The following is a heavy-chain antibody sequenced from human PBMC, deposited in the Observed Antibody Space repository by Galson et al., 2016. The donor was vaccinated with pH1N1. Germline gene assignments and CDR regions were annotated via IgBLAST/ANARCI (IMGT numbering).Heavy chain of an antibody. D-gene: IGHD1-14*01. Sequence: SVKVSCKASGYTFTTYGISWVRQAPGQGLEWMGWISANNGNTNSAQKLQGRVTMTTDTSTTTAYMELTSLTSDDTAVYYCARNPQNHALDIWGQGTMVTVSS. V-gene: IGHV1-18*04. CDR3: ARNPQNHALDI. CDR1: GYTFTTYG. CDR2: ISANNGNT. J-gene: IGHJ3*02.